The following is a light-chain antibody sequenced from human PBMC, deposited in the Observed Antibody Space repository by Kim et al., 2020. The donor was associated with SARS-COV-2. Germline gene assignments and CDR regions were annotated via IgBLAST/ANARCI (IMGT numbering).Light chain of an antibody. Sequence: DIQMTQSPSSLSASVGDRVTITCQASQYINKYLSWYQQKPGKAPKLLIYDASNLETGVSSRFSGSGSGTDFSFTISSLQAEDIGTYYCQEYDDPPPHTFGQGTKVDIK. CDR1: QYINKY. CDR2: DAS. V-gene: IGKV1-33*01. J-gene: IGKJ2*01. CDR3: QEYDDPPPHT.